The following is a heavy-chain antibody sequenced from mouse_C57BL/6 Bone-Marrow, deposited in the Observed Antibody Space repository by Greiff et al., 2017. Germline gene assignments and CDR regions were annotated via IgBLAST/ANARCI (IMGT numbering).Heavy chain of an antibody. D-gene: IGHD4-1*01. CDR2: INPSTGGT. J-gene: IGHJ2*01. CDR3: AREWDWGYY. Sequence: EVQLQQSGPELVKPGASVKISCKASGYSFTGYYMNWVKQSPEKSLEWIGEINPSTGGTTYNQKFKAKATLTVDKSSSTAYMQHKSLTSEDSAVYYCAREWDWGYYWGQGTTLTVSS. V-gene: IGHV1-42*01. CDR1: GYSFTGYY.